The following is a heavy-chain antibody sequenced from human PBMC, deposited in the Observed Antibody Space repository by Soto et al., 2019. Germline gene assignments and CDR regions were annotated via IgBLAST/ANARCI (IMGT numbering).Heavy chain of an antibody. CDR1: GFTFSSYS. Sequence: PGGSLRLSGAASGFTFSSYSMNWVRQAPGKGLEWVSYISSSSSTIYYADSVKGRFTISRDNAKNSLYLQMNSLRAEDTAVYYCARGPDYYDSSGPWGYLDLRGRRTLVTVS. D-gene: IGHD3-22*01. V-gene: IGHV3-48*01. J-gene: IGHJ2*01. CDR3: ARGPDYYDSSGPWGYLDL. CDR2: ISSSSSTI.